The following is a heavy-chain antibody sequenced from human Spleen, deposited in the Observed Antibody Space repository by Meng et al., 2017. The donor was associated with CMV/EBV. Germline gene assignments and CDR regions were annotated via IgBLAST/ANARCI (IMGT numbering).Heavy chain of an antibody. CDR3: AKGRGYSYALPFDF. D-gene: IGHD5-18*01. CDR2: IPWGGGMT. CDR1: VFCFDSCL. Sequence: CVFCFDSCLMYWVRQAPGEGLEWVSLIPWGGGMTSYADSVKGRFTISRDNSKSFLYLEMISLRSEDTALYYCAKGRGYSYALPFDFWGQGTLVTVSS. V-gene: IGHV3-43*01. J-gene: IGHJ5*01.